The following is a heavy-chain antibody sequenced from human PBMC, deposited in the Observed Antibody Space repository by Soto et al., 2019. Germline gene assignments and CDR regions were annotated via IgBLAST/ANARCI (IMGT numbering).Heavy chain of an antibody. CDR1: GGTFSSYA. CDR2: IIPIFGTA. D-gene: IGHD3-16*02. CDR3: ARDLSPRVYYYYGMDV. V-gene: IGHV1-69*13. Sequence: SVKVSCKASGGTFSSYAISWVRQAPGQGLEWMGGIIPIFGTANYAQKFQGRVTITADESTSTAYMELSSLRSEDTAVYYCARDLSPRVYYYYGMDVWGQGTTVTVSS. J-gene: IGHJ6*02.